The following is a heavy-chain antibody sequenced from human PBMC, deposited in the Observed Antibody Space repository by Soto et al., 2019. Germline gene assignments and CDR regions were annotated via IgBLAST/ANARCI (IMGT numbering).Heavy chain of an antibody. CDR3: ATRAPASDY. J-gene: IGHJ4*02. CDR1: GYTFTSSG. V-gene: IGHV1-18*01. CDR2: ISTDKGKT. Sequence: QVQLVQSGPEVKKPGASVKVACKTSGYTFTSSGISWVRQAPGQGLEGMGWISTDKGKTNYAQKFQGRVTMTTDTSTSTADMNLRSLRSDDTAVYYCATRAPASDYWGQGTLVTVSS.